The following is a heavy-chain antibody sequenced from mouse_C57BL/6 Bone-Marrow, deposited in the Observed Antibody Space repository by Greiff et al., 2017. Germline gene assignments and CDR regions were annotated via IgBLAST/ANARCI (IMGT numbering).Heavy chain of an antibody. CDR3: ARGDYYGSSYWYFDV. D-gene: IGHD1-1*01. CDR1: GYAFTNYL. V-gene: IGHV1-54*01. CDR2: INPGSGGT. Sequence: QVQLQQSGAELVRPGTSVKVSCKASGYAFTNYLIEWVKQRPGQGLEWIGVINPGSGGTNYNEKFKGKATLTADKSSSTAYMKLSSLTSEDSAVYFCARGDYYGSSYWYFDVWGTGTTVTVSS. J-gene: IGHJ1*03.